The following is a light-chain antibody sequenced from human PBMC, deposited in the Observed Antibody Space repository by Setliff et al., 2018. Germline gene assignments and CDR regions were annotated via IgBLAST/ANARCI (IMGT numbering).Light chain of an antibody. CDR1: SSDVGGYKF. Sequence: QSVQTQPPSASGSPGQSVTISCTGTSSDVGGYKFVSWYQHHPGKAPKLIIYEVNKRPSGVPDRFSGSKSGNTASLTVSGLQAEDEADYYCSSYAGSNNFCVFGTGTKVTVL. CDR2: EVN. CDR3: SSYAGSNNFCV. J-gene: IGLJ1*01. V-gene: IGLV2-8*01.